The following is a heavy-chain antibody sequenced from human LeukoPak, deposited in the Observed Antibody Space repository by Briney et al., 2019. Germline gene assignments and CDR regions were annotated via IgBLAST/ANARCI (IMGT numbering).Heavy chain of an antibody. J-gene: IGHJ4*02. Sequence: GGSLRLSCAVSGFTFSSYAMSWVRQAPGKGLEWVSVISGSDESTYYADSVKGRFTISRDNAKNTLYLQMNSLRAEDTAVHCCAKVPSLYHFHSWGQGTLVTVSS. D-gene: IGHD2-8*01. CDR3: AKVPSLYHFHS. CDR2: ISGSDEST. V-gene: IGHV3-23*01. CDR1: GFTFSSYA.